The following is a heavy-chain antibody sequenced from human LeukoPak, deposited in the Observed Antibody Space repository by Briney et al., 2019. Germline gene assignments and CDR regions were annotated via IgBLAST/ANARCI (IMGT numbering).Heavy chain of an antibody. CDR3: ARDNYGEGPDWFDP. CDR1: GFTFSDYY. J-gene: IGHJ5*02. V-gene: IGHV3-11*01. CDR2: ISGSSSNTI. Sequence: PEGSLRLSCAASGFTFSDYYMSWIRQTPGKGLEWVSYISGSSSNTIYYADSVKGRFTISRDNAKNSLYLQMNSLRAEDTAVYYCARDNYGEGPDWFDPWGQGTLVTVSS. D-gene: IGHD4-17*01.